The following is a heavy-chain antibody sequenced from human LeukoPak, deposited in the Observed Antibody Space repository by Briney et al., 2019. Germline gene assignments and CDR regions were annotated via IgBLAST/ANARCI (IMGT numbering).Heavy chain of an antibody. CDR1: GYTFTNYD. J-gene: IGHJ4*02. V-gene: IGHV1-8*01. D-gene: IGHD1-26*01. CDR2: IYPKSGNT. Sequence: GASVKVSCKPSGYTFTNYDINWVRQATGQGLEWMGWIYPKSGNTGSAQRFQGRVTMTRDTSITTAYMELSSLRTEDTAVYYCARVWGAIDYWGQGTLVTVSS. CDR3: ARVWGAIDY.